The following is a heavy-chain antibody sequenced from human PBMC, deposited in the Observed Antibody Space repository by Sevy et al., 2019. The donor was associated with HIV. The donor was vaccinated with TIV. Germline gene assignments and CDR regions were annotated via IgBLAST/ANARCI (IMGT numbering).Heavy chain of an antibody. J-gene: IGHJ4*02. CDR3: ARGGYCSGGSCFDY. Sequence: GGSLRLSRAASGFTFNSYAMNWVRQAPGKGLEWISYIGSSDSPIYYADSVKGRFTISRDNAKNSLYLQMNSLRAEDTAVYYCARGGYCSGGSCFDYWGQGTLVTVSS. D-gene: IGHD2-15*01. CDR2: IGSSDSPI. V-gene: IGHV3-48*01. CDR1: GFTFNSYA.